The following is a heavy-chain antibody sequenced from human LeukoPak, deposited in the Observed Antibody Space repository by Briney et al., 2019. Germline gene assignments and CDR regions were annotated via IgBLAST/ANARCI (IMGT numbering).Heavy chain of an antibody. D-gene: IGHD3-22*01. Sequence: SETLSLTCTVSGGSISSGDYYWSWIRQPPGKGLEWIGYIYYSGSTYYNPSLKSRVTISVDTSKNQFSLKLSSVTAADTAVYYCAREPDYYDSSGCYFVDWGQGTLVTVSS. CDR1: GGSISSGDYY. CDR3: AREPDYYDSSGCYFVD. J-gene: IGHJ4*02. V-gene: IGHV4-30-4*01. CDR2: IYYSGST.